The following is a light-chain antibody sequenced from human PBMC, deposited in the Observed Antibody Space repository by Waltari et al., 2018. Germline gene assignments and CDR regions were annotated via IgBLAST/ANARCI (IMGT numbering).Light chain of an antibody. CDR2: RNN. V-gene: IGLV1-47*01. CDR1: SSNIGSNY. Sequence: QSVLTQPPSASGTPGQRVTISCSGSSSNIGSNYVYWYQQLPGTAPKLLIYRNNQRPSWVPGRFSGAKSGTSASLAISVLRSEDEADYYCAAWDDSLSGFYVFGTGTKVTVL. CDR3: AAWDDSLSGFYV. J-gene: IGLJ1*01.